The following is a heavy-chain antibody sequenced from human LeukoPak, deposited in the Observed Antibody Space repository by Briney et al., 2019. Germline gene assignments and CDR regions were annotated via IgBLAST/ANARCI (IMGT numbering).Heavy chain of an antibody. CDR2: IWYDGSNK. J-gene: IGHJ4*02. CDR1: GFTFSSYG. V-gene: IGHV3-33*01. Sequence: GGSLRLSCAASGFTFSSYGTHWVRQAPGKGLEWVAVIWYDGSNKYYADSVKGRFTISRDNSKNTLYLQMNSLRAEDTAVYYCARDRGYSGYALGDYWGQGTLVTVSS. CDR3: ARDRGYSGYALGDY. D-gene: IGHD5-12*01.